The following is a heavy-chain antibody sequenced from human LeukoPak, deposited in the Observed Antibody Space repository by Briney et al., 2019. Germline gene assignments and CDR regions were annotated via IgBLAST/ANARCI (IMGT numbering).Heavy chain of an antibody. CDR3: ARSLSTDFDY. J-gene: IGHJ4*02. CDR1: GFTFSSFG. Sequence: GGSLSLSCAASGFTFSSFGMNWVRQAPGKGLEWISYISTSSLNTIHYADSVKGRFTISRDNAKNSLFLQMNSLRAEDTAVYYCARSLSTDFDYWGQGILVTVSS. D-gene: IGHD5/OR15-5a*01. CDR2: ISTSSLNTI. V-gene: IGHV3-48*04.